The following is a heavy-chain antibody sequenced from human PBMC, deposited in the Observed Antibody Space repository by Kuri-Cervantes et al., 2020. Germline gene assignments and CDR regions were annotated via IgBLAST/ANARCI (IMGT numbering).Heavy chain of an antibody. D-gene: IGHD3-9*01. CDR2: IYHSGST. CDR3: ARARFDILTGYYRKNPFDI. J-gene: IGHJ3*02. Sequence: GSLRLSCAVSGGSISSSNWWSWVRQPPGKGLEWIGEIYHSGSTNYNPSLKSRVTISVDKSKNQFSLKLSSVTAADTAVYYCARARFDILTGYYRKNPFDIWGQGTMVTVSS. CDR1: GGSISSSNW. V-gene: IGHV4-4*02.